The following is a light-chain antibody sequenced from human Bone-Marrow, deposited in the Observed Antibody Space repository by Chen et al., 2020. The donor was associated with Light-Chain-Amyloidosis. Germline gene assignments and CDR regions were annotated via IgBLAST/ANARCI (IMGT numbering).Light chain of an antibody. CDR3: QVWDRSSDRPV. CDR1: NIGSTS. Sequence: SYVLTQPSSVSVAPGQTATFACEGNNIGSTSVHWYQQTPGRAPLLVVYDDSDRPSGIPERLSGYNSGNTATLTISRVEAGDEADYYCQVWDRSSDRPVFGGGTKLTVL. J-gene: IGLJ3*02. CDR2: DDS. V-gene: IGLV3-21*02.